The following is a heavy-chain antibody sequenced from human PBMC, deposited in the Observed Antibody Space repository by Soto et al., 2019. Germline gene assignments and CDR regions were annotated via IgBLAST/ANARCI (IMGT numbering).Heavy chain of an antibody. CDR2: ISPDGSDT. Sequence: PVGSLRLSCACSLFTFSSYAMHCVRQAPGKGLEWVSVISPDGSDTFYAESVKGRFTISRDNYKNTMYVQMNSLRPEDTAIYYCARDGDSPGNYYSASDFWGQGTMVSVSS. J-gene: IGHJ3*01. CDR1: LFTFSSYA. CDR3: ARDGDSPGNYYSASDF. V-gene: IGHV3-30*04. D-gene: IGHD1-26*01.